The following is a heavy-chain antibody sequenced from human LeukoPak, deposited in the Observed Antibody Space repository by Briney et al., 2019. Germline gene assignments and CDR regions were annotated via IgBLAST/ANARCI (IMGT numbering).Heavy chain of an antibody. Sequence: ASVKVSCKASGYTFTSYDINWVRQATGQGLEWMGWINPNSGGTNYAQKFQGRVTMTRDTSISTAYMELSRLRSDDTAVYYCAREAAGGVYFEYWGQGTLVTVSS. J-gene: IGHJ4*02. V-gene: IGHV1-2*02. CDR1: GYTFTSYD. CDR2: INPNSGGT. CDR3: AREAAGGVYFEY. D-gene: IGHD6-13*01.